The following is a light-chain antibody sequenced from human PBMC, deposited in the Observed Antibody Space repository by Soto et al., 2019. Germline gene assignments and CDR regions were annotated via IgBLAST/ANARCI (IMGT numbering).Light chain of an antibody. CDR1: QSISSW. V-gene: IGKV1-5*03. CDR2: KAS. J-gene: IGKJ2*01. Sequence: DIQMTQSPSTLSASVGDRVTITCRASQSISSWLAWYQQKPGKAPKLLIYKASSLESGVPSRFSGSGSGTEFTLTISSLQPDDSATYYCQQYNSYSYTFGQETKLEIK. CDR3: QQYNSYSYT.